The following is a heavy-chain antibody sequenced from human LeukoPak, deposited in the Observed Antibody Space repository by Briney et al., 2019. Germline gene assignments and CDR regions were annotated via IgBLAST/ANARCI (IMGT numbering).Heavy chain of an antibody. D-gene: IGHD6-19*01. V-gene: IGHV4-34*01. CDR2: INHSGST. CDR1: GGSFSGYY. J-gene: IGHJ4*02. CDR3: AREAGVIAVAGIDY. Sequence: PSETLSLTCAVYGGSFSGYYWSWIRQPPGKGLEWIGEINHSGSTNYNPSLKSRVTISVDTSKNRFSLRLSSVTAADTAVYYCAREAGVIAVAGIDYWGQGTLVTVSS.